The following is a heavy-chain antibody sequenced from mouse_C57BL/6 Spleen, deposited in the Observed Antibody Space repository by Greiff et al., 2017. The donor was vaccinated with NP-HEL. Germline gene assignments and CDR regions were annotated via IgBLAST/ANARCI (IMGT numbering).Heavy chain of an antibody. J-gene: IGHJ3*01. CDR3: ASAYDGPGAD. CDR1: GYTFPSYW. D-gene: IGHD2-3*01. Sequence: QVQLQQPGAELVKPGASVKMSCKASGYTFPSYWITWVKQRPGQGLEWIGDIYPGSGSTNYNEKFKSKATLTVDTSSSTAYMQLSSLTSEDSAVYDCASAYDGPGADWGQGTLVTVSA. V-gene: IGHV1-55*01. CDR2: IYPGSGST.